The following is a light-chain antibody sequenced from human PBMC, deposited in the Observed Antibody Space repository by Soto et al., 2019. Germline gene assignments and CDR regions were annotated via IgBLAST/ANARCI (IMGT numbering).Light chain of an antibody. CDR1: QSISNH. V-gene: IGKV1-39*01. CDR3: QQANSFPT. Sequence: IQMTQSPSSLSASVEDRVIITCRASQSISNHLNWYQQKPGKAPKLLIYAASSLLSGVPSRFTGSGSGTDFTLTISSLQPEDFATYYCQQANSFPTFGQGTRLEIK. CDR2: AAS. J-gene: IGKJ5*01.